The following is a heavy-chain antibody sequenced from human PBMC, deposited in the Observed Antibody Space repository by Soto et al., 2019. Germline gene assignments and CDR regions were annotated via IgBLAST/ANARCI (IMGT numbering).Heavy chain of an antibody. D-gene: IGHD3-22*01. V-gene: IGHV3-43*01. CDR1: GFTFDDYT. J-gene: IGHJ4*02. CDR2: ISWDGGST. CDR3: AKQYSSGYLVDY. Sequence: VGSLRLSCAASGFTFDDYTMHWVRQAPGKGLEWVSLISWDGGSTYYADSVKGRFTVSRDNSKNSLYLQMNSLRTEDTALYYCAKQYSSGYLVDYWGQGTLVTVSS.